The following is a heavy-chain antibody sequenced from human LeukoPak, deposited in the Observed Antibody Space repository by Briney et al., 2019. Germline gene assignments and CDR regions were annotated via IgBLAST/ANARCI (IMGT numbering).Heavy chain of an antibody. CDR1: RGSSSGYY. CDR3: ARAPLSSSPYFFDY. CDR2: IKHSGSV. D-gene: IGHD6-13*01. V-gene: IGHV4-34*01. Sequence: SETLSVTSAAHRGSSSGYYWCSVPQTLGERRGWVGEIKHSGSVNYNPSLQRRVTTPSPTSKPQFPFMWTSMTAAHTTVYYCARAPLSSSPYFFDYWAQGAMASVSP. J-gene: IGHJ4*02.